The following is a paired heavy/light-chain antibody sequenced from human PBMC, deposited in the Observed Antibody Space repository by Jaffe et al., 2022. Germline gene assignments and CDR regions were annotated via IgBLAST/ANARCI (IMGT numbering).Light chain of an antibody. J-gene: IGLJ3*02. Sequence: QSALTQPASVSGSPGQSITISCTGTSSDVGGYNYVSWYQQHPGKAPKLMIYEVSNRPSGVSNRFSGSKSGNTASLTISGLQAEDEADYYCSSYTSSSTLWVFGGGTKLTVL. CDR1: SSDVGGYNY. CDR2: EVS. CDR3: SSYTSSSTLWV. V-gene: IGLV2-14*01.
Heavy chain of an antibody. Sequence: QLQLQESGPGLVKPSETLSLTCTVSGGSISSSSYYWGWIRQPPGKGLEWIGSIYYSGSTYYNPSLKSRVTISVDTSKNQFSLKLSSVTAADTAVYYCARQPNYGDYPPSLEKGRNVDYWGQGTLVTVSS. J-gene: IGHJ4*02. D-gene: IGHD4-17*01. CDR3: ARQPNYGDYPPSLEKGRNVDY. CDR2: IYYSGST. V-gene: IGHV4-39*01. CDR1: GGSISSSSYY.